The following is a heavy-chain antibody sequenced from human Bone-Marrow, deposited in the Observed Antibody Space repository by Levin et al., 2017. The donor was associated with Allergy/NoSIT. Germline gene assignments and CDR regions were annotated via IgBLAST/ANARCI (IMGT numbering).Heavy chain of an antibody. V-gene: IGHV3-30*04. J-gene: IGHJ5*02. CDR1: GFTFSSYA. D-gene: IGHD3-22*01. Sequence: GGSLRLSCAASGFTFSSYAMHWVRQAPGKGLEWVAVISYDGSNKYYADSVKGRFTISRDNSKNTLYLQMNSLRAEDTAVYYCARDYSQTYYYDSIGVPWFDPWGQGTLVTVSS. CDR3: ARDYSQTYYYDSIGVPWFDP. CDR2: ISYDGSNK.